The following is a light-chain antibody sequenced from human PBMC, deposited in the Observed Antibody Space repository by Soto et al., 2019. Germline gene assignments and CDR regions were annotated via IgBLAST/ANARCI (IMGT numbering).Light chain of an antibody. Sequence: LTQSQSFLSASVGERVALTGRASQGISNYLAWYQQKPGKAPNLLIPAASSLQTGVPSRFSGSGSGTEFTLTISSLQPEDFATYYCQQSYRTPRTFGQGTKVDIK. CDR2: AAS. V-gene: IGKV1-9*01. CDR1: QGISNY. J-gene: IGKJ1*01. CDR3: QQSYRTPRT.